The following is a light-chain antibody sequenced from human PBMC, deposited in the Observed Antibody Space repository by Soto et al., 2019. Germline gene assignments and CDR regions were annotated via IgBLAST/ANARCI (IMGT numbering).Light chain of an antibody. CDR3: TSYTPIVTLGSV. Sequence: QCALTQPASVSGSPGRWITISCTGTSSDIGGYNSVSWYQQHPGRAPRLIIYEVTNRPSGVSNRFSASKSGNTASLTISGLQAEDEADYYCTSYTPIVTLGSVFGTGTKVTVL. CDR2: EVT. CDR1: SSDIGGYNS. J-gene: IGLJ1*01. V-gene: IGLV2-14*01.